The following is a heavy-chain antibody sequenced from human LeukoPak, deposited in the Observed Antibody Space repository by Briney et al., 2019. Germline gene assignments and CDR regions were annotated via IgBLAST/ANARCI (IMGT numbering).Heavy chain of an antibody. CDR2: TNTGGTT. D-gene: IGHD7-27*01. CDR3: ARGSGSH. V-gene: IGHV3-53*01. J-gene: IGHJ4*02. CDR1: GFTVNNNF. Sequence: PGGSLRLSCAASGFTVNNNFVSWVRQAPGKGLEWVSVTNTGGTTSYADSVKGRFTVSRDSSKNTFYLQMNSLTAQDTAIYYCARGSGSHWGQGTLVTVSS.